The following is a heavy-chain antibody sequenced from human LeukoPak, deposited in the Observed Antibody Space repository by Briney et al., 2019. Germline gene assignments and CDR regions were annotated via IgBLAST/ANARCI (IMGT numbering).Heavy chain of an antibody. CDR2: ISADNANT. Sequence: GASVKVSCKASGYTFTSYGIIWVRQAPGQGLEWMGWISADNANTNYAQRLQGRVTMTEDTSTDTAYMELSSLRSEDTAVYYCATSHDSSGYYPPWGFDYWGQGTLVTVSS. CDR3: ATSHDSSGYYPPWGFDY. V-gene: IGHV1-18*01. D-gene: IGHD3-22*01. CDR1: GYTFTSYG. J-gene: IGHJ4*02.